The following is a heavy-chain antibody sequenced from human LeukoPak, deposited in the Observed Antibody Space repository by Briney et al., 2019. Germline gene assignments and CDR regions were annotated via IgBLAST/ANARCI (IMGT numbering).Heavy chain of an antibody. CDR3: ARELGIAVAGTRLPFDY. CDR1: GFTFSSYA. V-gene: IGHV3-23*01. Sequence: GGSLRLSCAASGFTFSSYAMSWVRQAPGKGLEWVSAISGSGGSTYYADSVKGRFTISRDNSKNTLYLQMNSLRAEDTAVYYCARELGIAVAGTRLPFDYWGQGTLVTVSS. D-gene: IGHD6-19*01. J-gene: IGHJ4*02. CDR2: ISGSGGST.